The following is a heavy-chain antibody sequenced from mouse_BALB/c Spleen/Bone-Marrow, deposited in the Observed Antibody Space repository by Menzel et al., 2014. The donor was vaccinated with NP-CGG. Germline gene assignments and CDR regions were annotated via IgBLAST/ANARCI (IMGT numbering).Heavy chain of an antibody. Sequence: QVQLQQSGAELVRPGASVKLSCKASGYTFTNYWINWVKQRPGQGLEWIGNIYPSDSYTTYNQNFKDKATLTVDKSSSTAYVQLSSPTSEDSAVYYCTGYGNYFDYWGQGTTLTVSS. D-gene: IGHD2-1*01. CDR1: GYTFTNYW. V-gene: IGHV1-69*02. J-gene: IGHJ2*01. CDR2: IYPSDSYT. CDR3: TGYGNYFDY.